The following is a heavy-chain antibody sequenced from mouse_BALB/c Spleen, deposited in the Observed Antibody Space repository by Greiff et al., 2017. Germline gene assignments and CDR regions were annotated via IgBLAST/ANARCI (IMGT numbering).Heavy chain of an antibody. CDR1: GYSFTSYW. CDR2: IYPGNSDT. D-gene: IGHD2-2*01. J-gene: IGHJ2*01. V-gene: IGHV1-5*01. CDR3: TREEGGYGEEDY. Sequence: EVQLQQSGTVLARPGASVKMSCKASGYSFTSYWMHWVKQRPGQGLEWIGAIYPGNSDTSYNQKFKGKAKLTAVTSASTAYMELSSLTNEDSAVYYCTREEGGYGEEDYWGQGTTLTVSS.